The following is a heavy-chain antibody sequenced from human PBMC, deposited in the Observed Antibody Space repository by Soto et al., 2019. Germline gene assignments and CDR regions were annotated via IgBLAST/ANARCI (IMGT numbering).Heavy chain of an antibody. V-gene: IGHV3-30*18. CDR1: GFTFSSYG. CDR3: AKQEYSSSFLDY. J-gene: IGHJ4*02. D-gene: IGHD6-6*01. Sequence: QVQLVESGGGVVQPGRSLRLSCAASGFTFSSYGMHWVRQAPGKGLEWVAVISYDGSNKYYADSVKGRFTISRDNSKNTLYLQMNSLRAEDTAVYYCAKQEYSSSFLDYWGQGPLVTVSS. CDR2: ISYDGSNK.